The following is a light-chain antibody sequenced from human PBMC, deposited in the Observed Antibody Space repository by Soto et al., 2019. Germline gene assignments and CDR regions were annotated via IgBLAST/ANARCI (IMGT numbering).Light chain of an antibody. J-gene: IGKJ1*01. Sequence: DIQMTQSPSTLSASVGDRVTITCRASQSISSWLAWYQQKPGKAPKLLIYDASSLESGVPSRFRGSGSGTEFTLTISSLQTDDFASYYCQQYDSYSWTFGQGAKVEIK. CDR3: QQYDSYSWT. CDR2: DAS. V-gene: IGKV1-5*01. CDR1: QSISSW.